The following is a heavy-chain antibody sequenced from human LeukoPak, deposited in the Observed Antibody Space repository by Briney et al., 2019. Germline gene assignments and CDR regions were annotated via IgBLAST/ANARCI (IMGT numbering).Heavy chain of an antibody. Sequence: SETLSLTCTVSGGSISNYYWSWLRQPAGKGLEWIGRIYTSGSTNYNPSLKSRVTISVDKSKNQFSLKLSSVTAADTAVYYCAREALLTGTNHDDYWGQGTLVTVSS. CDR1: GGSISNYY. J-gene: IGHJ4*02. D-gene: IGHD1-7*01. V-gene: IGHV4-4*07. CDR2: IYTSGST. CDR3: AREALLTGTNHDDY.